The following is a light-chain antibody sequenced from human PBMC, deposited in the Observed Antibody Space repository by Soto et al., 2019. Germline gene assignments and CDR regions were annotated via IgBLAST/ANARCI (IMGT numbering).Light chain of an antibody. CDR2: GAS. CDR3: QQYGISPLT. CDR1: QSVSSSS. J-gene: IGKJ4*01. V-gene: IGKV3-20*01. Sequence: EIVLTQSPGTLSLSPGERATLSCRASQSVSSSSLAWYQQRPGQAPRLLIYGASNRASGSPDRFSGSGSGTDFTLTISRLEPVDFAVYYCQQYGISPLTFGGGTKVEIK.